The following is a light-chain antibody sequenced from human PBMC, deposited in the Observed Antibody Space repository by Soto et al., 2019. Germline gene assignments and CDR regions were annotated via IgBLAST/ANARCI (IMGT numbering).Light chain of an antibody. V-gene: IGKV1-39*01. CDR1: QNINSH. CDR2: AAS. J-gene: IGKJ2*01. Sequence: DIQMTQSPSSLSASIGDRVTITCRASQNINSHLNSYQQKPGKAPKVVIYAASSLQSGVPSRFSGSGSGTEFTLPISSLEPEDFATYYCQQSHITTLFTFGKGTKLEIK. CDR3: QQSHITTLFT.